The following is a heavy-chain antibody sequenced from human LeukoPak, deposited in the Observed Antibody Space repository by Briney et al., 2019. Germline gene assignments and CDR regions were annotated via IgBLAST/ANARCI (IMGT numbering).Heavy chain of an antibody. CDR1: GYTLTELS. CDR2: FDPEDDET. Sequence: AASVKVSCKVSGYTLTELSMHWVRQAPGKGLEWMGDFDPEDDETIYAQKFQGRVTMTEDTSTDTAYMELSSLRSEDTAVYYCARRGNTPAFDIWGQGTMVTVSS. V-gene: IGHV1-24*01. CDR3: ARRGNTPAFDI. D-gene: IGHD3-10*01. J-gene: IGHJ3*02.